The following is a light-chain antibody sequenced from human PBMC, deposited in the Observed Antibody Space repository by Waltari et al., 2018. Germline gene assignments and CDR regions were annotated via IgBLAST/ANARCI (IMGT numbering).Light chain of an antibody. CDR1: ALPKKY. Sequence: SYELTQPPSVSVSPGQTARIPSPGDALPKKYAYWYQQKSGQAPVLVIYEDNKRPSEIPDRFSGSSSGTMATLTISGAQVEDEADYYCYSIDSSDDHYVFGTGTKVTVL. V-gene: IGLV3-10*01. J-gene: IGLJ1*01. CDR2: EDN. CDR3: YSIDSSDDHYV.